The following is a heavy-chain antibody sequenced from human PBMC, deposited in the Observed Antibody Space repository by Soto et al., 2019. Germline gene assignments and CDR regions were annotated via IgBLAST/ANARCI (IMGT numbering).Heavy chain of an antibody. Sequence: ASVKVSCKXSGYTLTELSMHWVRQAPGKGLEWMGGFDPEDGETIYAQKFQGRVTMTEDTSTDTAYMELSSLRSEDTAVYYCATDTVAAYYFDYWGQGTLVTVSS. V-gene: IGHV1-24*01. D-gene: IGHD6-19*01. CDR3: ATDTVAAYYFDY. CDR2: FDPEDGET. J-gene: IGHJ4*02. CDR1: GYTLTELS.